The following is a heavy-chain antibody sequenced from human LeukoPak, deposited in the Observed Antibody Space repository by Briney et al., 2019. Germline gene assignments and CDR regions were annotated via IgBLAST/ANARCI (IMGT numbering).Heavy chain of an antibody. CDR3: AKDVSAAAGPDY. D-gene: IGHD6-13*01. Sequence: GGSLRLSCAASGSTFSSYGMHWVRQAPGKGLEWVAFIRYDGSNKYYADSVKGRFTISRDNSKNTLYLQMNSLRAEDTAVYYCAKDVSAAAGPDYWGQGTLVTVSS. CDR2: IRYDGSNK. CDR1: GSTFSSYG. V-gene: IGHV3-30*02. J-gene: IGHJ4*02.